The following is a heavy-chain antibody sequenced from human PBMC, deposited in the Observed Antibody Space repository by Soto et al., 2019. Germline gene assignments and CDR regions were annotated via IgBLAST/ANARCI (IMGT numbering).Heavy chain of an antibody. Sequence: QVQLQESGPGLVKPSETLSLTCTVSGGSISSYYWSWIRQPPGKGLEWIGYIYYSGSTNYNPSLKSRVTIQVAPSKTQSPLRRSSVTAADTAVYYCARARGGLYSSSSVDYFHYGGQGPLVTVSS. CDR2: IYYSGST. CDR1: GGSISSYY. CDR3: ARARGGLYSSSSVDYFHY. D-gene: IGHD6-6*01. V-gene: IGHV4-59*01. J-gene: IGHJ4*02.